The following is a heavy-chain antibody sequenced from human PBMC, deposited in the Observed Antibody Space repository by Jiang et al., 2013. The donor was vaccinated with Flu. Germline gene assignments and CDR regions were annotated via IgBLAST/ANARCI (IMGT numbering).Heavy chain of an antibody. CDR3: ARDHGSGWYY. CDR2: WYN. J-gene: IGHJ4*02. V-gene: IGHV6-1*01. Sequence: WYNDYAVSVKNRITINPDTSKNQFSLQLNSVTPEDAAVYYCARDHGSGWYYWGQGTLVTVSS. D-gene: IGHD6-19*01.